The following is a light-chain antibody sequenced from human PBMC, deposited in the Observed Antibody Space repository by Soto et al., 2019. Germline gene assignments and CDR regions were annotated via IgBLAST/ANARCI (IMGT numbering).Light chain of an antibody. CDR2: GSS. V-gene: IGKV3-20*01. J-gene: IGKJ1*01. Sequence: EIVLTQSPGTLSLSPGERATLSCRASQSVSSAYLAWYQQKLGQAPRLLIYGSSNRATGIPDRFSCSGSGTDFTLTISRLEPEDFAVYYCQQYGSSRWTFGQGTKVEIK. CDR1: QSVSSAY. CDR3: QQYGSSRWT.